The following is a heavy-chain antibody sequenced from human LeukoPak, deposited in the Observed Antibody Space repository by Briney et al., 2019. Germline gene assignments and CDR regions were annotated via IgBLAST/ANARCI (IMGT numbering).Heavy chain of an antibody. D-gene: IGHD3-22*01. Sequence: AGRSLRLSCAASGSTVSSNYMSWVRQAPGKGLEWVSVIYSGGSTYYADSVKGRFTISRDNSKNTLYLQMNSLRAEDTAVYYCARTYYYDSSGYPGVFQHWGQGTLVTVSS. CDR3: ARTYYYDSSGYPGVFQH. V-gene: IGHV3-53*01. J-gene: IGHJ1*01. CDR1: GSTVSSNY. CDR2: IYSGGST.